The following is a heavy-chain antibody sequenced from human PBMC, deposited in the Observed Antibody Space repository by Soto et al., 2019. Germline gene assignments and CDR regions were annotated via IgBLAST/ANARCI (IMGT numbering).Heavy chain of an antibody. D-gene: IGHD1-7*01. Sequence: RGSLRLSCAASGFTFRSYGMTWVRQAPGKGLEWVSFSSATGSGTYYADSVKGRFTISRDNSKNTLYLQMTSLRADDTAVYYCAKDRRAGGNYGFYSDFWGQGALVTVSS. CDR1: GFTFRSYG. V-gene: IGHV3-23*01. J-gene: IGHJ4*02. CDR2: SSATGSGT. CDR3: AKDRRAGGNYGFYSDF.